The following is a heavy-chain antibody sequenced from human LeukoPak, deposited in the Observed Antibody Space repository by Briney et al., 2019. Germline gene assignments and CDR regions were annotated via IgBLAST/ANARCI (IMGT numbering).Heavy chain of an antibody. V-gene: IGHV4-59*08. CDR2: IYNSGST. D-gene: IGHD6-25*01. J-gene: IGHJ3*02. Sequence: SETLSRTCTVSGGSISSYYWSWIRQPPGKGLECIGYIYNSGSTNYNPSLKSRVSISVDTSKNQFSLKLSSVTAADTAVYYCARSAIDAFDIWGQGTMVTVSS. CDR3: ARSAIDAFDI. CDR1: GGSISSYY.